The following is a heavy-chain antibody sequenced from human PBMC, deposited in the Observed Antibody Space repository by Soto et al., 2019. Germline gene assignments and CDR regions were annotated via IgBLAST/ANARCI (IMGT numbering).Heavy chain of an antibody. CDR2: ISYDGSNK. V-gene: IGHV3-30-3*01. Sequence: QVQLVESGGGVVQPGRSLRLSCAASGFTFSSYAMHWVRQAPGKGLEWVAVISYDGSNKYYADSVKGRFTISRDNSKKTLYLQMNSLRAEDTAVYYCARDARSCWFYYSYYGMDVWGQGDHGHRLL. D-gene: IGHD6-19*01. CDR3: ARDARSCWFYYSYYGMDV. CDR1: GFTFSSYA. J-gene: IGHJ6*02.